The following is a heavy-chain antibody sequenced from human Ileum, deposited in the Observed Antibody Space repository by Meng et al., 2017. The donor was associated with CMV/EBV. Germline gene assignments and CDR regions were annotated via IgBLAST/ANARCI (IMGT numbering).Heavy chain of an antibody. J-gene: IGHJ6*02. Sequence: GGSLRLSCEASGFTFSNYGMDWVRQAPGKGLEWVAVIWYDGNNKYYAYSVKGRFTSSRDNSKNTLYLEMRGLRAEDSAVYYCAKGGGGTGHYYGLDVWGQGTTVTVSS. D-gene: IGHD1-1*01. CDR3: AKGGGGTGHYYGLDV. CDR1: GFTFSNYG. CDR2: IWYDGNNK. V-gene: IGHV3-33*06.